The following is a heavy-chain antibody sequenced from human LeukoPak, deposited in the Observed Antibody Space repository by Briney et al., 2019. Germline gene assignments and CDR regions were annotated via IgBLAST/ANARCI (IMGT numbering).Heavy chain of an antibody. Sequence: GGSLRLSCAASGFTFSSYWMSWVRQAPGKGLEWVANMKQDGSEKYYVDSVKGRFTISRDNAKNSLYLQMNSLRAEDTAVYYCARVAGTQINWFDPWGQGTLVTVSS. D-gene: IGHD6-13*01. CDR1: GFTFSSYW. CDR3: ARVAGTQINWFDP. J-gene: IGHJ5*02. CDR2: MKQDGSEK. V-gene: IGHV3-7*01.